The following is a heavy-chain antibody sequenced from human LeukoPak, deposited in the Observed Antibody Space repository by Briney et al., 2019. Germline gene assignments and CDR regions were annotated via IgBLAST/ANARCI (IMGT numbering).Heavy chain of an antibody. Sequence: GGSLRLSCAASGFTFSSYAMSWVRQAPGKGLEWVSAISGSGGSTYYADSVKGRFTISRDNSKNTLYLQMNSLKTEDTAVYYCTTDPDILTGPDFDYWGQGTLVTVSS. D-gene: IGHD3-9*01. V-gene: IGHV3-23*01. CDR2: ISGSGGST. CDR1: GFTFSSYA. CDR3: TTDPDILTGPDFDY. J-gene: IGHJ4*02.